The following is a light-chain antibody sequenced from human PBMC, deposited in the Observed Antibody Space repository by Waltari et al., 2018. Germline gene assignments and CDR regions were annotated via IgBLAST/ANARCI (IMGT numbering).Light chain of an antibody. J-gene: IGKJ1*01. V-gene: IGKV3-20*01. CDR2: GTS. CDR1: QSVGGT. CDR3: QHYVRLPAT. Sequence: EIVLTQSPGTLSSSPGERATLSCRANQSVGGTLAWYQQKPGQAPRLLMYGTSIRAPGTPDRFSGTGSGTDFSLTISRLEPEDFAVYYCQHYVRLPATFGQGTKVEIK.